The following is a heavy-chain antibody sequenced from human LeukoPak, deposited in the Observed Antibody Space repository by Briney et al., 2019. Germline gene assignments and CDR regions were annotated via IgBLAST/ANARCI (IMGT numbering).Heavy chain of an antibody. CDR2: ISAYNGNT. Sequence: GASVKVSCKASGYTFTSYGISWVRQAPGQGLESMGWISAYNGNTNYAQKLQGRVTMTTDTSTSTAYMELRSLRSDDTAVYYCASTRDCSGGSCYWGFDYWGQGTLVTVSS. CDR3: ASTRDCSGGSCYWGFDY. J-gene: IGHJ4*02. D-gene: IGHD2-15*01. V-gene: IGHV1-18*01. CDR1: GYTFTSYG.